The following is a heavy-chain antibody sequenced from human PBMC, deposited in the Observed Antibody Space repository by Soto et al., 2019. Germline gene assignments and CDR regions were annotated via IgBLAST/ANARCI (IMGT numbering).Heavy chain of an antibody. V-gene: IGHV3-48*02. CDR1: GFTFSSYS. CDR2: ISSSSSTI. D-gene: IGHD2-15*01. CDR3: ASLLTYCSGGSCWVYHVP. J-gene: IGHJ5*02. Sequence: GGALRLSCAASGFTFSSYSMNWVLQAPGKGLEWVSYISSSSSTIYYADSVKGRFTISRDNAKNSLYLQMNSLRDEDTAVYYCASLLTYCSGGSCWVYHVPWGQGTLVTVSS.